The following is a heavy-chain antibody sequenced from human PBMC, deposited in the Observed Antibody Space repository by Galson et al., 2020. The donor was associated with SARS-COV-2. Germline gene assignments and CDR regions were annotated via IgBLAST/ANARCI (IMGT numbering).Heavy chain of an antibody. CDR2: INHSGST. V-gene: IGHV4-34*01. D-gene: IGHD6-19*01. J-gene: IGHJ6*02. Sequence: SETLSLTCAVYGGSFSGYYWSWIRQPPGKGLEWIGEINHSGSTNYNPSLKSRVTISVDTSKNQFSLKLSSVTAADTAVYYCARDTAGTNYYDGMDVWGQETTVTISS. CDR3: ARDTAGTNYYDGMDV. CDR1: GGSFSGYY.